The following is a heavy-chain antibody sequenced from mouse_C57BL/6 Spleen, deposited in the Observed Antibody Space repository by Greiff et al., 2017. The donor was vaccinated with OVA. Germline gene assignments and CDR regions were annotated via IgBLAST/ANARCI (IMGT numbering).Heavy chain of an antibody. D-gene: IGHD1-1*01. CDR1: GYTFTSYG. CDR3: ARRDYYGSSYLAMDY. J-gene: IGHJ4*01. Sequence: VQLQQSGAELARPGASVKLSCKASGYTFTSYGISWVKQRTGQGLEWIGEIYPRSGNPYYNEKFKGKATLTADKSSSTAYMELRSLTSEDSAVYFCARRDYYGSSYLAMDYWGQGTSVTVSS. CDR2: IYPRSGNP. V-gene: IGHV1-81*01.